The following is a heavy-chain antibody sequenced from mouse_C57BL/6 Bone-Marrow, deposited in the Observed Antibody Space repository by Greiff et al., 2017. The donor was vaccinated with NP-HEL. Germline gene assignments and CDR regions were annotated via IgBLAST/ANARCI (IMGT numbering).Heavy chain of an antibody. J-gene: IGHJ4*01. V-gene: IGHV1-64*01. Sequence: QVQLQQPGAELVKPGASVKLSCKASGYTFTSYWMHWVKQRPGQGLEWIGMIHPNSGSTNYNEKFKSKATLTVDKSSSTAYMQLSRLTTEDSAVYYGASRGGLLPHYYAMDYWGQGTSVTVSS. CDR3: ASRGGLLPHYYAMDY. D-gene: IGHD2-3*01. CDR2: IHPNSGST. CDR1: GYTFTSYW.